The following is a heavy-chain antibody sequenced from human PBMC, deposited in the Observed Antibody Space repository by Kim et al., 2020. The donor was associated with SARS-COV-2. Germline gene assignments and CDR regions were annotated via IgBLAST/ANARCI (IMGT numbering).Heavy chain of an antibody. D-gene: IGHD3-3*01. CDR3: ARDRRFLEWSPGFDP. Sequence: PYRQSRVTISVDTSKNQFSLKLSSVTAADTAVYYCARDRRFLEWSPGFDPWGQGTLVTVSS. V-gene: IGHV4-31*02. J-gene: IGHJ5*02.